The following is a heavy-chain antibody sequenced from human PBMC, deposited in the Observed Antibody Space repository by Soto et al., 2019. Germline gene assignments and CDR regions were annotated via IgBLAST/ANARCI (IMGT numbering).Heavy chain of an antibody. CDR3: ARGVSRFRTWFDP. J-gene: IGHJ5*02. CDR1: GDTSTDYY. CDR2: INPNSGGT. V-gene: IGHV1-2*02. Sequence: HLVQSGAEVKKPGASVKVSCKASGDTSTDYYVHWVRQAPGQKLEWMGWINPNSGGTNFAQKFQGRVTMTGDTSISPVSMELNRLTSDDTAVYYCARGVSRFRTWFDPWGQGTVVSVSS.